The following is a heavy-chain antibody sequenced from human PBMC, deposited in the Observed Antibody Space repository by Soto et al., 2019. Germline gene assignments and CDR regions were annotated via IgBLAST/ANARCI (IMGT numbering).Heavy chain of an antibody. CDR1: GLILKMYW. J-gene: IGHJ4*02. D-gene: IGHD3-10*01. Sequence: GCLMLAFAASGLILKMYWMHWVRQSTGKGLVWISRIYNDGTYSDYADSVRGRFTISRDNVNDTLYLQMNNLRAEDSGLYYCTRGPRPISTGTGAYWGQGTQVTVYS. V-gene: IGHV3-74*01. CDR3: TRGPRPISTGTGAY. CDR2: IYNDGTYS.